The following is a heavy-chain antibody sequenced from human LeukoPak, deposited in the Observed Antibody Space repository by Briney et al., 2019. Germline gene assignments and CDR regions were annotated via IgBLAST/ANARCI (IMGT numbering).Heavy chain of an antibody. Sequence: ASVKVSCKASGYTFTSYYMHWVRQAPGQGLEWMGIINPSGGSTSYAQKFQGRVTMTRDTSTSTVYMELSSLRSEDTAVYYCARDLDYDSSGYGRFDPWGQGTLVTVSS. D-gene: IGHD3-22*01. CDR2: INPSGGST. CDR3: ARDLDYDSSGYGRFDP. CDR1: GYTFTSYY. J-gene: IGHJ5*02. V-gene: IGHV1-46*01.